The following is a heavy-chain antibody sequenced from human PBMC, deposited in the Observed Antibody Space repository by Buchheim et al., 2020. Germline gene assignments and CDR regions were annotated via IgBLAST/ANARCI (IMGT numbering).Heavy chain of an antibody. V-gene: IGHV4-61*02. CDR2: IYARGST. CDR3: ARDDCRTTSCYFWSRWFDP. CDR1: GGSFSSGNYY. Sequence: QVQLQESGPGLVKPSQTLSLTCTVSGGSFSSGNYYWSWIRQPAGKGLEWIGRIYARGSTNYNPSLKSRVTISLDTSKNLLSLNLTSVTAADTAVYYCARDDCRTTSCYFWSRWFDPWGQGTL. J-gene: IGHJ5*02. D-gene: IGHD2-2*01.